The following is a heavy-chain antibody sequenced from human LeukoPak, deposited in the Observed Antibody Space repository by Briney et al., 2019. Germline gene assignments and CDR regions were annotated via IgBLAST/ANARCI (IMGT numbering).Heavy chain of an antibody. CDR2: MNPNSGQT. CDR3: ARDRTYSSSSVWFDP. V-gene: IGHV1-8*02. D-gene: IGHD6-6*01. Sequence: ASVKASCKASGYTFTSYDINWVRQTTGQGLEWMGWMNPNSGQTGYAQKFQGRVTMTRNSSISTAYMELSRLRSDDTAVYYCARDRTYSSSSVWFDPWGQGTLVTVSS. CDR1: GYTFTSYD. J-gene: IGHJ5*02.